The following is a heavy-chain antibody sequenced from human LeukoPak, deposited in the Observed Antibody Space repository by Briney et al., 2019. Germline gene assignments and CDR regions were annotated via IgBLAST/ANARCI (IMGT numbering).Heavy chain of an antibody. CDR2: IIPILGIA. J-gene: IGHJ5*02. CDR3: AAPTIFGVYSDP. D-gene: IGHD3-3*01. CDR1: GGTFSSYA. Sequence: WASVKVSCKASGGTFSSYAISWVRQAPGQGLEWMGRIIPILGIANYAQKFQGRVTITADKSTSTAYMELSSLRSEDTAVYYCAAPTIFGVYSDPWGQGTLVTVSS. V-gene: IGHV1-69*04.